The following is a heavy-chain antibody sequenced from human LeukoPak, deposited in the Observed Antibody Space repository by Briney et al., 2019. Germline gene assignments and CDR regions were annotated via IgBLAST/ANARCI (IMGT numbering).Heavy chain of an antibody. CDR3: ARVYYSNSYDYWYFDL. CDR2: IYYSGST. J-gene: IGHJ2*01. Sequence: SETLSLTCTVSGGSIRSYYWSWIRQPPGKGVEWIAYIYYSGSTNYNPSLKSRVTISVDTFKNQFSLKLSSVTAADTAVYYCARVYYSNSYDYWYFDLWGRGTLVTVSS. CDR1: GGSIRSYY. V-gene: IGHV4-59*01. D-gene: IGHD6-13*01.